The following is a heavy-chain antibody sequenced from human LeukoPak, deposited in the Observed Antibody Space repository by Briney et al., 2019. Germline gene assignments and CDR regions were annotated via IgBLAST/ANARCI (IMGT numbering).Heavy chain of an antibody. CDR1: GFTFSDSA. V-gene: IGHV3-23*01. D-gene: IGHD1-26*01. Sequence: GGSLRLSCAASGFTFSDSAMIWVRQAPGKGLEWVSGISGDGINTYYADSVKARFTISRDNSRNTLFLQMDGLRAEDTAVYYCAKRVRANAGPTDSWGQGTLASV. CDR3: AKRVRANAGPTDS. J-gene: IGHJ4*02. CDR2: ISGDGINT.